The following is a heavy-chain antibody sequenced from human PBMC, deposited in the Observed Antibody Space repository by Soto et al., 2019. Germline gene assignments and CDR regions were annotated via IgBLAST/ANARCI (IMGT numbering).Heavy chain of an antibody. J-gene: IGHJ6*02. CDR1: GFAFSTYA. D-gene: IGHD6-13*01. Sequence: EAQLLESGGALEHPGGSLRLSCAASGFAFSTYAMTWVRQAPGKGLEWVSVISGIGGSSYYAASVKGRFTISRDNSKNTLFLQMNGLRAEDTAVYYCAKVTKRAAAGRYEYYKYGMDVWGQGTTVTVSS. CDR2: ISGIGGSS. V-gene: IGHV3-23*01. CDR3: AKVTKRAAAGRYEYYKYGMDV.